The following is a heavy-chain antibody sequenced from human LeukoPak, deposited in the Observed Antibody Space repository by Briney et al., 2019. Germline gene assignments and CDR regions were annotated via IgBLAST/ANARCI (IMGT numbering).Heavy chain of an antibody. CDR1: GYTFTGYY. CDR3: ARVSGIAAAGHRWFDP. V-gene: IGHV1-2*02. Sequence: ASVKVFCKASGYTFTGYYMHWVRQAPGQGLEWMGWINPNSGGTNYAQKFQGRVTMTRDTSISTAYMELSRLRSDDTAVYYCARVSGIAAAGHRWFDPWGQGTLVTVSS. D-gene: IGHD6-13*01. J-gene: IGHJ5*02. CDR2: INPNSGGT.